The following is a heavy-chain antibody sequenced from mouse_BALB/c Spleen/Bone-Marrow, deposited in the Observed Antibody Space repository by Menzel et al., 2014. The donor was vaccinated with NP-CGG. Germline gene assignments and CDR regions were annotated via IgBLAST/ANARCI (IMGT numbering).Heavy chain of an antibody. V-gene: IGHV14-3*02. CDR1: GLNIKDIY. Sequence: VQLKQSRADLVKPRTSVTLSCTASGLNIKDIYMHWVTRRPEQGLEWIGRIDPANDNTKYDPKFQGKATITADTSSNPAYLHLSSLTSEDTAVYYCANYGYDGGVFAYWGQGTLVTVSA. CDR3: ANYGYDGGVFAY. J-gene: IGHJ3*01. CDR2: IDPANDNT. D-gene: IGHD2-2*01.